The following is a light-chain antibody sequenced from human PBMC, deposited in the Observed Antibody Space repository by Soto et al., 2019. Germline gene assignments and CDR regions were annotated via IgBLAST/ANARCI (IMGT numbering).Light chain of an antibody. CDR2: DAF. J-gene: IGKJ4*01. CDR3: QQRSSWPLT. Sequence: EIVLTQSPATLSLSPGERATLSCRASQSVGSYFAWYQQKPGQAPRLLIYDAFSRATGIPARFSGSGSGTDFPLTISSLDPEDFAVYCCQQRSSWPLTFGGGTMVEIK. V-gene: IGKV3-11*01. CDR1: QSVGSY.